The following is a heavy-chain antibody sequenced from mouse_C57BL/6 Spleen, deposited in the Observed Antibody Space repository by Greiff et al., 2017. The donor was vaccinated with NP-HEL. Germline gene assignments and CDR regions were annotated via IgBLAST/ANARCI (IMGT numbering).Heavy chain of an antibody. CDR1: GYAFSSSW. Sequence: QVQLQQSGPELVKPGASVKISCKASGYAFSSSWMNWVKQRPGKGLEWIGRIYPGDGDTNYNGKFKGKATLTADKSSSTAYMQLSSLTSEDSAVYFCARKGDGNSFAYWGQGTLVTVSA. CDR3: ARKGDGNSFAY. V-gene: IGHV1-82*01. J-gene: IGHJ3*01. CDR2: IYPGDGDT. D-gene: IGHD2-1*01.